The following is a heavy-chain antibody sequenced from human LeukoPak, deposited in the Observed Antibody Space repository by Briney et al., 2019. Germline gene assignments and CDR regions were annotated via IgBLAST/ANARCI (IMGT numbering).Heavy chain of an antibody. CDR3: AKRIATAGKHYFDN. D-gene: IGHD6-13*01. CDR2: ISSSSRVI. Sequence: PGGSLRLSRAASGFTFSSYSMNWVRQAPGKGLEWVSYISSSSRVIHYADSVKGRFTISRDNAKNSLYLQMNSLRAEDTAVYYCAKRIATAGKHYFDNWGQGTLVPVS. CDR1: GFTFSSYS. J-gene: IGHJ4*02. V-gene: IGHV3-48*01.